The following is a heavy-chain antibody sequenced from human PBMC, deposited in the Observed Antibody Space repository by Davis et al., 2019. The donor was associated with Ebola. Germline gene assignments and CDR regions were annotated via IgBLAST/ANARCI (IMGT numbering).Heavy chain of an antibody. Sequence: GESLKISCAASGFTFSSYAMSWVRQAPGKGLEWVSVISGSGGSTYYADSAKGRFTISRDNAKNSLYLQMNSLRAEDTAVYYCARSYLTYSGYGWAYWGQGTLVTVSS. D-gene: IGHD5-12*01. V-gene: IGHV3-23*01. CDR3: ARSYLTYSGYGWAY. CDR1: GFTFSSYA. J-gene: IGHJ4*02. CDR2: ISGSGGST.